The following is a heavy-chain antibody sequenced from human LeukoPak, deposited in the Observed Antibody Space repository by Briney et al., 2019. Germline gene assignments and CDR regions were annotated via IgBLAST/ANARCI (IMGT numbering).Heavy chain of an antibody. Sequence: SETLSHTCTVSGGSISNYYWSWIRQPPGKGLEWIGYIYYSGSTNYNPSLKSRVTISVDTSKNQFSLNLSSVTAADTAMYYCARDRSPEGYYDSSHWDYYHGMDVWGQGTTVTVSS. CDR2: IYYSGST. J-gene: IGHJ6*02. CDR1: GGSISNYY. CDR3: ARDRSPEGYYDSSHWDYYHGMDV. V-gene: IGHV4-59*01. D-gene: IGHD3-22*01.